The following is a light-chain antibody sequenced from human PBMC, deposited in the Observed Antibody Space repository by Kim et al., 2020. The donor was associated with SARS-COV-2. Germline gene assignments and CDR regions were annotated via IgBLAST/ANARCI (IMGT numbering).Light chain of an antibody. Sequence: FGRTILITHQEASLRSYYAPFYQQKPGHAAVLVIYGRNNHPSGSTDRFSGSCTGNTASFTITRAQAADDADYYCNSRNSSYNHYVFGTGTKVTVL. J-gene: IGLJ1*01. CDR1: SLRSYY. V-gene: IGLV3-19*01. CDR3: NSRNSSYNHYV. CDR2: GRN.